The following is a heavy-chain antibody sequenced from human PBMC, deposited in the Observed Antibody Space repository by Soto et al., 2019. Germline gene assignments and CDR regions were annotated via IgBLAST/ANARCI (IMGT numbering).Heavy chain of an antibody. CDR2: ISYDGVNK. J-gene: IGHJ4*02. V-gene: IGHV3-30*18. CDR3: AKSVYNWNDGFFDY. Sequence: GXSLRLACAASGFTFSSYGLHWVRQAPVKGLEWVAVISYDGVNKYYADSVKGRFTISRDNSKNTLYLQMNSLRAEDTAVYYCAKSVYNWNDGFFDYWGQGTLVTVSS. CDR1: GFTFSSYG. D-gene: IGHD1-1*01.